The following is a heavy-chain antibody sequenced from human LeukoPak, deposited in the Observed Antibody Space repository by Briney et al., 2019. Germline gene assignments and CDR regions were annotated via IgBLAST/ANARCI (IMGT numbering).Heavy chain of an antibody. CDR1: GFMLSDYH. V-gene: IGHV3-11*04. D-gene: IGHD3-3*01. J-gene: IGHJ3*02. CDR3: ARVWSITIFAFDI. Sequence: GGSLRLSCAASGFMLSDYHMTWIRQAPGKGLEWISYISTTGNTIFYADSVKGRFTVSRDENSLFLQLNSLRVEDTAVYYCARVWSITIFAFDIWGQGTMVTVSS. CDR2: ISTTGNTI.